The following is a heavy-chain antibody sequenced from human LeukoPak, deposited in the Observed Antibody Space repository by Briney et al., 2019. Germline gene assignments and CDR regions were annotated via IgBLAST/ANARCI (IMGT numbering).Heavy chain of an antibody. CDR2: ISAYNGNT. J-gene: IGHJ4*02. V-gene: IGHV1-18*01. Sequence: ASVKVSCKASGGTFSSYGISWVRQAPGQGLEWMGWISAYNGNTNYAQKLQGRVTMTTDTSTSTAYMELRSLRSDDTAVYYCARDRGVTTVTIFDYWGQGTLVTVSS. CDR3: ARDRGVTTVTIFDY. CDR1: GGTFSSYG. D-gene: IGHD4-17*01.